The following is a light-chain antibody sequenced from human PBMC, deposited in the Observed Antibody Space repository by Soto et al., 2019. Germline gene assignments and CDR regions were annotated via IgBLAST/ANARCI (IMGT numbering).Light chain of an antibody. CDR2: DVT. J-gene: IGLJ2*01. CDR1: SNDVGGYDY. V-gene: IGLV2-14*01. Sequence: QSALTQPASVSGSPGHSITISCTGTSNDVGGYDYVSWYQHLPGKAPKLLIFDVTHRPSGVSDRFSGSKSGNTASLTISGVRPEDEADYYCCSYTDIALDVVFGGGTKLTVL. CDR3: CSYTDIALDVV.